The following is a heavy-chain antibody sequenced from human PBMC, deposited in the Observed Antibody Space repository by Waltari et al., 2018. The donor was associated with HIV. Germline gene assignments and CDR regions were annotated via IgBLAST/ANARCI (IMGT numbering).Heavy chain of an antibody. V-gene: IGHV3-15*01. CDR3: RTSSDYGDPPVDY. D-gene: IGHD4-17*01. J-gene: IGHJ4*02. CDR1: GLTFRNAW. Sequence: EVQLVESGGGLVKPGGSLRPSCAAYGLTFRNAWMNWVRQAPGKGLEWVGRIKSKSDGGTTYAAPVKGRFIISRNDSKNMLYLQMKSLKTEDTAVYYCRTSSDYGDPPVDYWGQGTLVTVSS. CDR2: IKSKSDGGTT.